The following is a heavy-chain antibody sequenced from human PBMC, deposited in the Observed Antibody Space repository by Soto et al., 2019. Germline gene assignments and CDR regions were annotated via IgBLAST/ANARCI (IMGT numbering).Heavy chain of an antibody. CDR1: GSRFSNYV. Sequence: QVQLVQSGAEVKTPGSSLKVSCTVSGSRFSNYVISWVRQAPGHGLEWLGRIIPIFNSTQYAQKFQGRVTITADTSTNTASLELSSLRSDETAVYYCAREGRGKKAGYNGLVSLGYWGQGTLVTVSS. J-gene: IGHJ4*02. CDR3: AREGRGKKAGYNGLVSLGY. V-gene: IGHV1-69*06. CDR2: IIPIFNST. D-gene: IGHD2-2*02.